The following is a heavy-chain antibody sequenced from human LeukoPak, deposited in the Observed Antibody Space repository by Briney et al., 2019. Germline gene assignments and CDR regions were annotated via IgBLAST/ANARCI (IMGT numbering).Heavy chain of an antibody. V-gene: IGHV4-61*02. D-gene: IGHD2-2*01. CDR3: ARDCSSLMTSHYGMDV. CDR1: GGSISSGGYF. CDR2: IYTSGST. Sequence: SETLSLTCTVSGGSISSGGYFWSWIRQPAGKGLEWIGRIYTSGSTNYNPSLKSRVTISVDTSKNQFSLKLSSVTAADTAVYYCARDCSSLMTSHYGMDVWGQGTTVTVSS. J-gene: IGHJ6*02.